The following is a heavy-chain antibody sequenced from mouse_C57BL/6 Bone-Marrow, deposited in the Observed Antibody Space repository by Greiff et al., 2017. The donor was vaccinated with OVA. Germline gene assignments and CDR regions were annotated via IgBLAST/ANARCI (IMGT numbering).Heavy chain of an antibody. CDR3: AKEEGYFFFDY. CDR1: GYSFTSYY. V-gene: IGHV1-66*01. J-gene: IGHJ2*01. Sequence: VQLQQSGPELVKPGASVKISCKASGYSFTSYYIHWVKQRPGQGLEWIGWIYPGSGNTKYNEKFKGKATLTADTSSSTAYMQISSLTSEDSAVYYCAKEEGYFFFDYWGQGTTLTVSS. CDR2: IYPGSGNT. D-gene: IGHD2-3*01.